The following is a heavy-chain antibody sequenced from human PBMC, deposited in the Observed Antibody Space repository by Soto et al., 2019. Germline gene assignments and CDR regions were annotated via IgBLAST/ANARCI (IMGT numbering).Heavy chain of an antibody. Sequence: QVQLVESGGGVVQPGRSLRLSCAASGFTFSSYGMHWVRQAPGKGLEWVAVISYDGSNKYYADSVKGRFTISRDNSKNTLYLQMNGLRAEDTAVYYCAKGGGGAFDYWGQGTLVTVSS. CDR2: ISYDGSNK. D-gene: IGHD3-16*01. V-gene: IGHV3-30*18. J-gene: IGHJ4*02. CDR1: GFTFSSYG. CDR3: AKGGGGAFDY.